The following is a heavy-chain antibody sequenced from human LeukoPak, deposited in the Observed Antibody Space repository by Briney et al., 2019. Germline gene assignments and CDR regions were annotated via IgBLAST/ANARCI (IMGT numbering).Heavy chain of an antibody. Sequence: GGSLRLSCAASGFTFSNYGMHWVRQAPGKGLEWVAVISFDGTDKYYADSVKGRFTISRDNSKNTLYLQMNSLRAEDTAVYYCAKGPQWGAAYDYWGQGTLVTVSS. CDR2: ISFDGTDK. D-gene: IGHD6-13*01. J-gene: IGHJ4*02. V-gene: IGHV3-30*18. CDR3: AKGPQWGAAYDY. CDR1: GFTFSNYG.